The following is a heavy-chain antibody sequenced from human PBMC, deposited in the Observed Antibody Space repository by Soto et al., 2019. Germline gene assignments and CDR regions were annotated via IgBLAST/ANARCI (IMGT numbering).Heavy chain of an antibody. CDR3: ARDWLDAFDI. CDR2: IWNDGSNK. J-gene: IGHJ3*02. Sequence: GGSLRLSCAASGFTFSSYGMHWVRQAPGRRLEWVAVIWNDGSNKYYAESVKGRFTLSRDDSKNTVYVEMSSLRAEDTAVYYCARDWLDAFDIWGQGTMVTVSS. V-gene: IGHV3-33*01. D-gene: IGHD3-22*01. CDR1: GFTFSSYG.